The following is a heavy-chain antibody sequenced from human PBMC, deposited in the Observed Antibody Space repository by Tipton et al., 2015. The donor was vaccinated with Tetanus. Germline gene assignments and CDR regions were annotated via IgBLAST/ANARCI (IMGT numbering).Heavy chain of an antibody. CDR2: ISGSGRST. D-gene: IGHD4-23*01. Sequence: AASGFTFTSSGMSWVRQAPGKGLEWISGISGSGRSTYYADSVKGRVTISRDSSENTVYLQMNSLGVEDTAVYYCAKDRYGGSGGAFDIWGPGTMVTVSS. CDR1: GFTFTSSG. V-gene: IGHV3-23*01. J-gene: IGHJ3*02. CDR3: AKDRYGGSGGAFDI.